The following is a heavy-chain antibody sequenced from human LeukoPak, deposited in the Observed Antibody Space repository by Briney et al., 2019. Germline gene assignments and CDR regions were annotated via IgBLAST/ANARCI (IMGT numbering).Heavy chain of an antibody. V-gene: IGHV3-7*01. CDR1: GFTFSSYW. CDR2: IKQDGSEK. CDR3: ARSSITMVRGVIKSTTSWYHYYNMDV. J-gene: IGHJ6*03. Sequence: GGSLRLSCAASGFTFSSYWMSWVRQAPGKGLEWVANIKQDGSEKNYVGSVKGRFTIARDNAKNSLYLQMNSLRAEDTAVYYCARSSITMVRGVIKSTTSWYHYYNMDVWGKGTTVTVSS. D-gene: IGHD3-10*01.